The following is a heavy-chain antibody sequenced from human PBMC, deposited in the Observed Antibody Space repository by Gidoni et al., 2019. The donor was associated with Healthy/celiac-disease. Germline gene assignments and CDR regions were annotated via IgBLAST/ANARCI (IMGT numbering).Heavy chain of an antibody. CDR3: AKGGDIVVVPAAMNWFDP. D-gene: IGHD2-2*01. CDR2: ISGSGGST. Sequence: EVQLLESGGGLVQPGGSLRLSCAASGFTFSSYAMSWVRQAPGKGLEWVSAISGSGGSTYYEDSVKGRFTISRDNSKNTLYPQMNSLRAEDTAVYDCAKGGDIVVVPAAMNWFDPWGQGTLVTVSS. CDR1: GFTFSSYA. J-gene: IGHJ5*02. V-gene: IGHV3-23*01.